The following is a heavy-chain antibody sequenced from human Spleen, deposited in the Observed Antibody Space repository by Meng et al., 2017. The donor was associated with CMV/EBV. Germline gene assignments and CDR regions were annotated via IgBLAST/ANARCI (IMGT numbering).Heavy chain of an antibody. CDR1: GGNFNGYS. D-gene: IGHD5-24*01. CDR2: ILPVLDLT. V-gene: IGHV1-69*04. J-gene: IGHJ5*02. Sequence: SVKVSCKSSGGNFNGYSISWVRQAHGQGLEWMGRILPVLDLTNYSQKFQGRVTITADKDTTTAYMELRGLTSDDTAVYYCARDVMATTWGQGTLVTVSS. CDR3: ARDVMATT.